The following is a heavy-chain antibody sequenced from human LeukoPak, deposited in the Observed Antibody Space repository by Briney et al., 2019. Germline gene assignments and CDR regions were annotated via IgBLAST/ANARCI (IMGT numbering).Heavy chain of an antibody. CDR3: ARRYSSGWELFDY. CDR1: GYSISSGYC. J-gene: IGHJ4*02. V-gene: IGHV4-38-2*02. CDR2: IYHSGST. D-gene: IGHD6-19*01. Sequence: SETLSLTCTVSGYSISSGYCWGWIRQPPGKGLEWIGSIYHSGSTYYNPSLKSRVTISVDTSKNQFSLKLSSVTAADTAVYYCARRYSSGWELFDYWGQGTLVTVSS.